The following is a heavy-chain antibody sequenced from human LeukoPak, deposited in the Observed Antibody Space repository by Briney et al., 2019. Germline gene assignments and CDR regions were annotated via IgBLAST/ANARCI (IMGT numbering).Heavy chain of an antibody. J-gene: IGHJ3*02. D-gene: IGHD2-15*01. V-gene: IGHV3-33*01. CDR3: ARDRRSSWSSSDGFDI. Sequence: GGSLTLSCAASGFTFSRYGMHWVRQAPGKGLEWVADIWDDGSNEYYADSVKGRFTISRDNSKNNLYLQMNSLRAEDTALYYCARDRRSSWSSSDGFDIWGQGTMVTVSS. CDR1: GFTFSRYG. CDR2: IWDDGSNE.